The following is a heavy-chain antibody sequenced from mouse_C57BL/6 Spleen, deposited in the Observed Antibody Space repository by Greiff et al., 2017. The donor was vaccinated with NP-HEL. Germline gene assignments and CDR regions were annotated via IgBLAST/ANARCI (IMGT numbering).Heavy chain of an antibody. CDR2: IDPSDSYT. J-gene: IGHJ2*01. V-gene: IGHV1-50*01. CDR3: VLRFYFDY. D-gene: IGHD1-1*01. Sequence: QVQLKQPGAELVKPGASVKLSCKASGYTFTSYWMQWVKQRPGQGLEWIGEIDPSDSYTNYNQKFKGKATLTVDTSSSTAYMQLSSLTSEDSAVYYCVLRFYFDYWGQGTTLTVSS. CDR1: GYTFTSYW.